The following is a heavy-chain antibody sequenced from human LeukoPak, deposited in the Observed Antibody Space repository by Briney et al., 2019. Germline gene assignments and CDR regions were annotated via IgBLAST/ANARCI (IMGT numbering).Heavy chain of an antibody. D-gene: IGHD6-13*01. CDR1: GGSISGYY. CDR2: IYYSGST. Sequence: SETLSLTCTVSGGSISGYYWTWIRQPPGKGLEWIGYIYYSGSTNYNPSLKSRVTMSVDTSKNQFSLKLSSVTAADTAVYYCARGKRGYSSSWYDYWGQGTLVTVSS. CDR3: ARGKRGYSSSWYDY. J-gene: IGHJ4*02. V-gene: IGHV4-59*12.